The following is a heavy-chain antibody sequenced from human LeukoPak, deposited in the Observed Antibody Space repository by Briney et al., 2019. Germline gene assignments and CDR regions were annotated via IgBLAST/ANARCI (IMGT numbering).Heavy chain of an antibody. CDR3: AKAVGSGSYYLRVYYYGMDV. D-gene: IGHD3-10*01. CDR1: GFTFSSYA. CDR2: ISGSGGST. Sequence: GGSLRLSCAASGFTFSSYAMSWVRQAPGKGLEWVSAISGSGGSTYYADSVKGLFTISRDNSKNTLYLQMNSLRAEDTAVYYCAKAVGSGSYYLRVYYYGMDVWGQGTTVTVSS. V-gene: IGHV3-23*01. J-gene: IGHJ6*02.